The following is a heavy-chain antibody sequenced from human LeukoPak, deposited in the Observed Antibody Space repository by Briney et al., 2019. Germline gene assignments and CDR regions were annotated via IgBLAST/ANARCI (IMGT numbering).Heavy chain of an antibody. Sequence: GGSLRLSCAASGFTFSSYAMHCVRQAPGKGLEWVAVISYDGSNKYYADSVKGRFTISRDNSKNTLYLEMNSLRGEDTGVYYCARGLVVVAAYFDYWGQGTLVTVS. D-gene: IGHD2-15*01. V-gene: IGHV3-30-3*01. CDR2: ISYDGSNK. CDR1: GFTFSSYA. CDR3: ARGLVVVAAYFDY. J-gene: IGHJ4*02.